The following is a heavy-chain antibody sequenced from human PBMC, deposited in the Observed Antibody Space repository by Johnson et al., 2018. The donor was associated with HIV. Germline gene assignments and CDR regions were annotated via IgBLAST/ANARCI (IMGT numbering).Heavy chain of an antibody. V-gene: IGHV3-23*04. CDR2: ISGSGGST. J-gene: IGHJ3*01. Sequence: VQLVESGGGLVQPGGSLRLSCAASGFTFSTYWMSWVRQAPGKGLEWVSAISGSGGSTYYADSAKGRFTISRDNSKNTLYLQMNSLSAEDTAVYYCAKPLVGATRDDAFDVWGQGTMVTVSS. D-gene: IGHD1-26*01. CDR1: GFTFSTYW. CDR3: AKPLVGATRDDAFDV.